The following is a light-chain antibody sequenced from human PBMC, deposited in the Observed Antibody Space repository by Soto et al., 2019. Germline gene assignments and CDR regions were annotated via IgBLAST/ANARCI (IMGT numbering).Light chain of an antibody. Sequence: QSVLTQPASVSGSPGQSITISCSGTSRDVGTYNLISWYQQHPGKAPTLIIYQGSQRPSGVSNRFSGSKSGNTASLTISGLQAEDEADYYCSSFRSGSTLFGTGTKLTVL. J-gene: IGLJ1*01. CDR1: SRDVGTYNL. CDR3: SSFRSGSTL. CDR2: QGS. V-gene: IGLV2-14*02.